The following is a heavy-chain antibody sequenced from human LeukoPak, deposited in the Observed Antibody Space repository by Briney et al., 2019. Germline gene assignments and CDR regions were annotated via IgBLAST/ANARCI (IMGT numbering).Heavy chain of an antibody. D-gene: IGHD3-22*01. CDR2: INHSGST. Sequence: SETLSLTCAVSGGSFSGYYWSWVRQPPGKGLEWIGEINHSGSTNYTPSLKSRVTISVDTSKNQFSLKLSSVTAADTAVYYCARVGYDSSRYFTAPDYWGQGTLVTVSS. CDR3: ARVGYDSSRYFTAPDY. V-gene: IGHV4-34*01. CDR1: GGSFSGYY. J-gene: IGHJ4*02.